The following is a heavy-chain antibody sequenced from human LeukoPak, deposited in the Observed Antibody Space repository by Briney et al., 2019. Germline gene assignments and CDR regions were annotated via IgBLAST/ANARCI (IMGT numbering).Heavy chain of an antibody. CDR2: VDHTGST. Sequence: SETLSLTCSVSDDSITMYYWTWIRQPPGKGLEWIGYVDHTGSTNFNPSLSGRVSISRDTTKNLFSLRLRSVTAADTAVYFCARGRVSSSTWYSTYYYYFYMDVWGKGTTVTVSS. CDR3: ARGRVSSSTWYSTYYYYFYMDV. D-gene: IGHD1-1*01. V-gene: IGHV4-59*01. J-gene: IGHJ6*03. CDR1: DDSITMYY.